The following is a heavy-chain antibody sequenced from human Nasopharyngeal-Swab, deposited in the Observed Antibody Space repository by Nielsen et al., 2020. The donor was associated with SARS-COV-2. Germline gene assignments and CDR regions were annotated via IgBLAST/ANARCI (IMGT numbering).Heavy chain of an antibody. V-gene: IGHV4-38-2*01. CDR3: ARGVGVDDFWSGRFDY. CDR2: IYHSGST. D-gene: IGHD3-3*01. J-gene: IGHJ4*02. CDR1: GYSISSGYY. Sequence: SETLSLTCAVSGYSISSGYYWGWIRQPPGKGLECIGNIYHSGSTYYNPSLKSRVTISVDTSKNQFSLKLSSVTAADTAVYYCARGVGVDDFWSGRFDYWGQGTLVTVSS.